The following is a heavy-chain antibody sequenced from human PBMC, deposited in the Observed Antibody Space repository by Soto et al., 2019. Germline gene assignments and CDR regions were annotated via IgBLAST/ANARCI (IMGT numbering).Heavy chain of an antibody. J-gene: IGHJ5*02. Sequence: SVKVSGKASGGTFGSDAITWVRQAPGQGLEWVGRIIPIFGTTNYAQNLQGRVTISADKSTLTSYMELHSLTSDDTALYYCARDRTDSGYYTNWLDPWGQGTQVTVSS. CDR1: GGTFGSDA. V-gene: IGHV1-69*06. CDR3: ARDRTDSGYYTNWLDP. D-gene: IGHD3-22*01. CDR2: IIPIFGTT.